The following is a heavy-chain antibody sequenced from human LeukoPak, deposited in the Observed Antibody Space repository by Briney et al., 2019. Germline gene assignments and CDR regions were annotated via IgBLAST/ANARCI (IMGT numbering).Heavy chain of an antibody. Sequence: PGGSLRLSCAASGFIFSSFGMHWVRQAPGKGLEWVAAIRSDGSDKYFADSVKGRFTISRDKSKSTMYLQMDTLRAEDTAVYYCARDSCSSKTCLDYWGQGTLVTASS. J-gene: IGHJ4*02. CDR2: IRSDGSDK. CDR3: ARDSCSSKTCLDY. CDR1: GFIFSSFG. D-gene: IGHD2-2*01. V-gene: IGHV3-33*01.